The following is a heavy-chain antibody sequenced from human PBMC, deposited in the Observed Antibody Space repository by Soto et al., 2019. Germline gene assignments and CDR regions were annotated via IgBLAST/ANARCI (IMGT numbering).Heavy chain of an antibody. CDR1: GFNFGNYA. CDR3: AKDFIPRNSIYDPFDI. CDR2: VGGDASDT. D-gene: IGHD2-21*01. V-gene: IGHV3-23*01. Sequence: EVQLLESGGGLVQPGGSLEVSCRASGFNFGNYAMSWVRQAPGKGPEWVSSVGGDASDTHYADSVRGRFTISRDNSKKALYLHMNSLRAEDTAIYFCAKDFIPRNSIYDPFDIWGQGTTVSVSS. J-gene: IGHJ3*02.